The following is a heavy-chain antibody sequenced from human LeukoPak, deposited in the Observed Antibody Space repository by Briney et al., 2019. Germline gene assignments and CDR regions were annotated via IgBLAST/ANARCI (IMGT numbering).Heavy chain of an antibody. CDR3: TTENYDFWSAFGY. CDR2: ISPGGTT. CDR1: GFTLNSDA. Sequence: SGKSLRLSCAASGFTLNSDAMSWVRQAPGKGLEWVSAISPGGTTYYADSVKGRFTISRDTSKNTPHLQMTSLRAEDTAIYYCTTENYDFWSAFGYWGLGTLVTVSS. D-gene: IGHD3-3*01. V-gene: IGHV3-23*01. J-gene: IGHJ4*02.